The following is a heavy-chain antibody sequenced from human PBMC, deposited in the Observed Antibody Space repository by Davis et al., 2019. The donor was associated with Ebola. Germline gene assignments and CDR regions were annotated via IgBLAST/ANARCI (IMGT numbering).Heavy chain of an antibody. CDR1: RYTFISYG. V-gene: IGHV1-18*01. D-gene: IGHD3-22*01. CDR3: SSGYYSGSYGMDV. J-gene: IGHJ6*02. CDR2: ISASNGNT. Sequence: ASVTVSCKASRYTFISYGISWLRPAPGQGLAWMGWISASNGNTNDAQKSQDRVTITRDPSASTAYLELSSLRSEDTAVYYCSSGYYSGSYGMDVWDQGTTVTVSS.